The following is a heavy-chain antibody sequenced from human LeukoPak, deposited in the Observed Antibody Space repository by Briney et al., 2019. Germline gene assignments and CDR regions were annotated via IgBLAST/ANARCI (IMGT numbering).Heavy chain of an antibody. CDR2: INPNSGGT. CDR1: GGTFSSYT. J-gene: IGHJ4*02. CDR3: ARISYGDYLNY. V-gene: IGHV1-2*02. D-gene: IGHD4-17*01. Sequence: ASVKVSCKASGGTFSSYTISWVRQAPGQGLEWMGWINPNSGGTNYAQKFQGRVTMTRDTSISTAYMELSRLRSDDTAVYYCARISYGDYLNYWGQGTLVTVSS.